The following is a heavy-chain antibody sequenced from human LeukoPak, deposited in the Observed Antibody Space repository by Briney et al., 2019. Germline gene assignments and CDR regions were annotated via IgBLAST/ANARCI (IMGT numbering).Heavy chain of an antibody. CDR1: GYSISSGYY. D-gene: IGHD3-16*01. CDR3: AGGELYY. Sequence: PSETLSLTCAVSGYSISSGYYWGWIRQPPGKGLEWIGSIYHSGSTYYNPSLKSRVTISVDTSKNQFSLKLSSVTAADTAVYYCAGGELYYWGQGTLVTVSS. V-gene: IGHV4-38-2*01. CDR2: IYHSGST. J-gene: IGHJ4*02.